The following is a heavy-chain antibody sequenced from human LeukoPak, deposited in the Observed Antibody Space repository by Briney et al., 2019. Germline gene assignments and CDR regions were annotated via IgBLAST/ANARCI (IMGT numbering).Heavy chain of an antibody. J-gene: IGHJ5*02. CDR3: ARIAVAGTSREDWFDP. CDR1: GYSFTGHY. Sequence: ASVKDSCKASGYSFTGHYIHWVRQAPGQGLEWMGWIHPNRGGTNNAQKFQGRVTLPSDSSISTAYMELSSLTSDDTAVYYCARIAVAGTSREDWFDPWGQGTLVTVSS. CDR2: IHPNRGGT. D-gene: IGHD6-19*01. V-gene: IGHV1-2*02.